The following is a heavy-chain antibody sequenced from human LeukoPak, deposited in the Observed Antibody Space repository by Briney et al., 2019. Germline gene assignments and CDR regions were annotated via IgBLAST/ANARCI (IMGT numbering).Heavy chain of an antibody. CDR2: INPNSGGT. J-gene: IGHJ6*03. V-gene: IGHV1-2*02. Sequence: ASVKVSCKASGYTFIDYYMHWVRQAPGQGLEWMGWINPNSGGTNYAQKFQGRVTMTRDTSISTAYMELSGVRYDDTAVYYCAGDKRCSGSSCGNPHMDVWGKGTTVTVSS. CDR1: GYTFIDYY. D-gene: IGHD2-2*01. CDR3: AGDKRCSGSSCGNPHMDV.